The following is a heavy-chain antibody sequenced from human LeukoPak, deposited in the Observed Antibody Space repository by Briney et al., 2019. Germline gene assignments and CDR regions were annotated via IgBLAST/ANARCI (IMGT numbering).Heavy chain of an antibody. J-gene: IGHJ2*01. V-gene: IGHV4-59*08. CDR3: ARAEYCSGGSCYSYWYFDL. Sequence: SETLSLTWTVSGGSISGYYGSWIRQPPGKGLEWIGYIYYSGNTNYNPSLKSRVTMSVDTSKSQFSLKLSSVTAADTAVYYCARAEYCSGGSCYSYWYFDLWGRGTLVTVSS. CDR1: GGSISGYY. CDR2: IYYSGNT. D-gene: IGHD2-15*01.